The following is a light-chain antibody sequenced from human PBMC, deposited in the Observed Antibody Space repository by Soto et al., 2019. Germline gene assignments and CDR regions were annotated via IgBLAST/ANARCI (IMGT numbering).Light chain of an antibody. J-gene: IGKJ2*01. CDR2: GAS. V-gene: IGKV3-20*01. CDR3: QQYGSSPVT. Sequence: EIVLTQSPGTLSLSPGERATLSCRASQSVSSSYLAWYQQKPGQAPRLLIYGASSMATGIPDRFSGSGSGTDFTLTISTLEPEDCAEYYCQQYGSSPVTFGQGTKLEIK. CDR1: QSVSSSY.